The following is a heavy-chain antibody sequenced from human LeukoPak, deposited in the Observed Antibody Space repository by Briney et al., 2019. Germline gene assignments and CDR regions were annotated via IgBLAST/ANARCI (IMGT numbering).Heavy chain of an antibody. CDR1: GGSISSYY. J-gene: IGHJ4*02. D-gene: IGHD3-10*01. Sequence: SETLSLTCTVSGGSISSYYWSWIRQPPGKVLEWIGEIHHSGITNYNPSLKSRVTISVDTSKNQFSLKLSSVTAADTAVYYCARGAYHYGSGSYVFDYWGQGTLVTVSS. V-gene: IGHV4-34*01. CDR3: ARGAYHYGSGSYVFDY. CDR2: IHHSGIT.